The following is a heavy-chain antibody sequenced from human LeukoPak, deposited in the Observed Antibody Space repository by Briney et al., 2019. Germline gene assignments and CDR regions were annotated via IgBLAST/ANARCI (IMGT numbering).Heavy chain of an antibody. V-gene: IGHV3-7*01. CDR1: GFTFSSYW. CDR2: ITQDGSEK. J-gene: IGHJ3*02. CDR3: ARDLRYFDWLPDAFDI. Sequence: GGSLRLSCAASGFTFSSYWMSWVRQAPGKGLEWVANITQDGSEKYYVDSVKGRFTISRDNAKNSLYLQMNSLRAEDTAVYYCARDLRYFDWLPDAFDIWGQGTMVTVSS. D-gene: IGHD3-9*01.